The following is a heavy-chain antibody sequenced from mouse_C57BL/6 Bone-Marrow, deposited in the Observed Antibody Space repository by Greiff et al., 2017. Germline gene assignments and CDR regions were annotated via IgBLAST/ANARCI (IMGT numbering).Heavy chain of an antibody. CDR3: AGGSANGAMDY. V-gene: IGHV1-52*01. Sequence: VQLQQPGAELVRPGSSVKLSCKASGYTFTSYWMHWVKQRPIQGLEWIGNIDPSDSETHYNQKFKDKATLTVDKSSSTAYMPLSSLTSEDSAVYYCAGGSANGAMDYWGKGTSVTVSS. CDR2: IDPSDSET. CDR1: GYTFTSYW. J-gene: IGHJ4*01.